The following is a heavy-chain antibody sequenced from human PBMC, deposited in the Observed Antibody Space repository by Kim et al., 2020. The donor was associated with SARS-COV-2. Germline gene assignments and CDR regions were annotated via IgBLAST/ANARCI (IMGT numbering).Heavy chain of an antibody. CDR3: ARGRRGYSYGYIPY. V-gene: IGHV4-34*01. J-gene: IGHJ4*02. CDR2: INHSGST. CDR1: GGSFSGYY. Sequence: SETLSLTCAVYGGSFSGYYWSWIRQPPGKGLEWIGEINHSGSTNYNPSLKSRVTISVDTSKNQFSLKLSSVTAADTAVYYCARGRRGYSYGYIPYWGQGTLVTVSS. D-gene: IGHD5-18*01.